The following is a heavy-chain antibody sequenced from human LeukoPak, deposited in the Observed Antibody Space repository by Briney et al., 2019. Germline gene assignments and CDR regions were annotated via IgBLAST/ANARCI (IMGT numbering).Heavy chain of an antibody. CDR3: ATQEGYDSGWYYFDY. CDR1: GFTFSSYA. CDR2: ISGSGGNT. V-gene: IGHV3-23*01. D-gene: IGHD6-19*01. J-gene: IGHJ4*02. Sequence: GGSLRLSCAASGFTFSSYAMSWVRQAPGKGPEWVSAISGSGGNTYYADSVKGRFTISRDNSKNTLYLQMDSLRAEDTAVYYCATQEGYDSGWYYFDYWGQGTLVTVSS.